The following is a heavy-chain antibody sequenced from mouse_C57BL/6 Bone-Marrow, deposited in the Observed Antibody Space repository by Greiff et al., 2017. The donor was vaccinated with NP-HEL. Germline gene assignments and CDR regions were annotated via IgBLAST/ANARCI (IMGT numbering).Heavy chain of an antibody. Sequence: QVQLKESGPGLVQPSQSLSITCTVSGFSLTSYGVHWVRQSPGKGLEWLGVIWSGGSTDYNAAFISRLSISKDNSKSQVFFKMNSLQADDTAIYYCARNFRKITTVVARDWYFDVWGTGTTVTVSS. CDR3: ARNFRKITTVVARDWYFDV. V-gene: IGHV2-2*01. CDR2: IWSGGST. D-gene: IGHD1-1*01. CDR1: GFSLTSYG. J-gene: IGHJ1*03.